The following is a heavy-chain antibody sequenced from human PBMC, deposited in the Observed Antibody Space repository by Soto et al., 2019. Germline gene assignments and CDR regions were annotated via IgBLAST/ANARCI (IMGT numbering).Heavy chain of an antibody. CDR1: GGSISSGGYY. CDR2: IYYSGST. D-gene: IGHD3-22*01. Sequence: SETLSLTCTVSGGSISSGGYYWSWIRQHPGKGLEWIGSIYYSGSTYYNPSLKSRVTISVDTSKNQFSLKLSSVTAADTAVYYCASARSTYYYDSSGYYYPFPYGMDVWGQGTTVTVPS. CDR3: ASARSTYYYDSSGYYYPFPYGMDV. V-gene: IGHV4-31*03. J-gene: IGHJ6*02.